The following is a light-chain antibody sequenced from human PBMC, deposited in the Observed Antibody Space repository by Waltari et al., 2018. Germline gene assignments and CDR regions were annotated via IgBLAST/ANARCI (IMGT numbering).Light chain of an antibody. J-gene: IGKJ4*01. CDR1: QSVSSRY. CDR3: QQYGSSPLT. Sequence: DIVLTQSPGTRSLSPGERATLSCRACQSVSSRYLAWYQQKPGQAPRLLIYGASSRATGILDRFTGSGSGTDFTRTISRLEPEDFAVYYCQQYGSSPLTFGGGSKVAIK. V-gene: IGKV3-20*01. CDR2: GAS.